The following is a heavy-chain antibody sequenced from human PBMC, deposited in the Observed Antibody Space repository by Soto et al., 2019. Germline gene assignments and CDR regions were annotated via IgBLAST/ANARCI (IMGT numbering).Heavy chain of an antibody. CDR2: VSIGGST. V-gene: IGHV3-23*01. CDR1: GFTFSSYA. Sequence: GGSLRLSCAASGFTFSSYAMGWVRQGPGKGLEWVAVVSIGGSTHYADSVGGRFTISRDNSKNTLSLQMNSLTAEDTAVYFCAKRRGAGGHFDYWGQGALVTVSS. D-gene: IGHD2-15*01. CDR3: AKRRGAGGHFDY. J-gene: IGHJ4*02.